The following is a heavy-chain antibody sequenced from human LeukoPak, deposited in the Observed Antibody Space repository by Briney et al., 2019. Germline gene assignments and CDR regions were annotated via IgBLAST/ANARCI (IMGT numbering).Heavy chain of an antibody. Sequence: GRSLRLSCAASGFTFSSYAMHWVRQAPGKGLAPAAAISYDGSKKYYADSVKGRFTISRDNSKNTLYLQMNSLRAEDTAVYYCARDSVVGGILTGYPDYWGQGTLVTVSS. CDR2: ISYDGSKK. CDR1: GFTFSSYA. V-gene: IGHV3-30*04. CDR3: ARDSVVGGILTGYPDY. D-gene: IGHD3-9*01. J-gene: IGHJ4*02.